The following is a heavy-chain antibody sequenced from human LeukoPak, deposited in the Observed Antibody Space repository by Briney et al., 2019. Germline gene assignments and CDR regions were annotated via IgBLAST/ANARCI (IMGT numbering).Heavy chain of an antibody. CDR3: ARGHSRKHYFDY. J-gene: IGHJ4*02. D-gene: IGHD4-11*01. Sequence: SVKVSCKASGGTFSSYAISWVRQAPGQGLEWMGGIIPIFGTANYAQKFQGRVTITTDESTSTAYMELSSLRSEDTAVYYCARGHSRKHYFDYWGQGTLVTVSS. CDR1: GGTFSSYA. V-gene: IGHV1-69*05. CDR2: IIPIFGTA.